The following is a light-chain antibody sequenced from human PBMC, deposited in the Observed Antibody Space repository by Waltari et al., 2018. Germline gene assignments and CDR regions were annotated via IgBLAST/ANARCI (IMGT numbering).Light chain of an antibody. CDR2: WAS. CDR3: QQFYSTPLT. CDR1: QSVLYSSDNKNY. Sequence: DIVLTQSPDSLAVSLGERATIDCMSSQSVLYSSDNKNYLAWYQQKPGQPPKLLIHWASTRESGVPDRFSGSGSGTDFTLTISSLEAEDVAVYYCQQFYSTPLTFGGGTKVEIK. J-gene: IGKJ4*01. V-gene: IGKV4-1*01.